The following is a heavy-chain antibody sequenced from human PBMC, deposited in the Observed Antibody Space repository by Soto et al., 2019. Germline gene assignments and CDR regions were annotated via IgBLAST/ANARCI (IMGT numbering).Heavy chain of an antibody. J-gene: IGHJ4*02. Sequence: SETLSLTCTVSGGSISSSSYYWGWIRQPPGKGLEWIGSIYYSGSTYYNPSLKSRVTISVDTSKNQFSLKLSSVTAADTAVYYCARRDDYGRPFDYWGQGTLVTVSS. CDR1: GGSISSSSYY. V-gene: IGHV4-39*01. CDR2: IYYSGST. D-gene: IGHD4-17*01. CDR3: ARRDDYGRPFDY.